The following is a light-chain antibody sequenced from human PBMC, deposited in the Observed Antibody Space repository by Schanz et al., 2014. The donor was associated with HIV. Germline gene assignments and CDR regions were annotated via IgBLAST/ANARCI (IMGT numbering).Light chain of an antibody. CDR3: QQSNTFPYT. CDR1: QSISNR. CDR2: KAS. V-gene: IGKV1-5*03. Sequence: DIRMTQSPSTLSASVGDRVTITCRASQSISNRLAWYQQKPGKAPKLLIYKASTLDSGVPSTFSGSGSGTEFTLTISSLQSDDFATYYCQQSNTFPYTFGQGTKLEIK. J-gene: IGKJ2*01.